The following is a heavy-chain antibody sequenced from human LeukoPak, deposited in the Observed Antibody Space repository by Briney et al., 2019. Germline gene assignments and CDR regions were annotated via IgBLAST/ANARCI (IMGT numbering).Heavy chain of an antibody. CDR2: IYYSGST. CDR1: GGSISSSSYY. D-gene: IGHD2-15*01. V-gene: IGHV4-39*07. CDR3: ARERFCSGGTCHWSDY. J-gene: IGHJ4*02. Sequence: SETLSLTCTVSGGSISSSSYYWGWIRQPPGKGLEWIGSIYYSGSTYYNPSLKSRVTISVNTSKRQFSLRLSSVTAADTAIYYCARERFCSGGTCHWSDYWGQGTLVTVSS.